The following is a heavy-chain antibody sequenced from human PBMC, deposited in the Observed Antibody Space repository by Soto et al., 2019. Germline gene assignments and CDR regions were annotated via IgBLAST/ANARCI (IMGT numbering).Heavy chain of an antibody. J-gene: IGHJ5*02. Sequence: EVQLVESGGGLAQPGWSRRLSCAASGFNFDDHAMHWVRQAPGKGLEWVSGISWNSVTINYADSVKGRFTISRDNAKRTLQLQRNSLRPEDTAIYYCVRSSGSQPRAGWFDPWGQGTLVTV. D-gene: IGHD1-26*01. CDR2: ISWNSVTI. CDR1: GFNFDDHA. CDR3: VRSSGSQPRAGWFDP. V-gene: IGHV3-9*01.